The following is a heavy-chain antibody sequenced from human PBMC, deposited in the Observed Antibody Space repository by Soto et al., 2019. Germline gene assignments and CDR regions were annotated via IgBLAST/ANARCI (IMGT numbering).Heavy chain of an antibody. CDR2: IYWDDDK. CDR1: GFSLSTSGVG. D-gene: IGHD4-17*01. Sequence: QITLKESGPTLVKPTQTLTLTCTFSGFSLSTSGVGVGWIRQPPGKALEWLALIYWDDDKRYSPSLKSRLAITEDTSKNQVVLTMTNMDPVDTATYYCAHRQRTVYFDYWGQGTLVTVSS. J-gene: IGHJ4*02. V-gene: IGHV2-5*02. CDR3: AHRQRTVYFDY.